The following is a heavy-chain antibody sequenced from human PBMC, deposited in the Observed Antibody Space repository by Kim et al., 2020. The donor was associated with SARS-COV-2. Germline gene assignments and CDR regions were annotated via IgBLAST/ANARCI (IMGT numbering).Heavy chain of an antibody. CDR3: AKDLGTILYYYGMDV. V-gene: IGHV3-30*02. J-gene: IGHJ6*02. D-gene: IGHD3-3*01. Sequence: DSVKGRIPMSRDNSENTLYLQMNSLRAEDTAVYYCAKDLGTILYYYGMDVWGQGTTVTVSS.